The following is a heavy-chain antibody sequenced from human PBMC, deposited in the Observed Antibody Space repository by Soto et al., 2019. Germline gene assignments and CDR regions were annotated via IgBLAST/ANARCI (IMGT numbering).Heavy chain of an antibody. D-gene: IGHD2-15*01. V-gene: IGHV3-23*01. J-gene: IGHJ6*02. Sequence: EVQLLESGGGLVQPGGSLRLSCAASGFTFSSYAMSWVRQAPGKGLEWVSAISGSGGSTYYADSVKGRFTISRDNSKNTLYLQMNSLRAEDTAVYYRAKDGYYCSGGSCYSTYYYYGMDVWGQGTTVTVSS. CDR2: ISGSGGST. CDR3: AKDGYYCSGGSCYSTYYYYGMDV. CDR1: GFTFSSYA.